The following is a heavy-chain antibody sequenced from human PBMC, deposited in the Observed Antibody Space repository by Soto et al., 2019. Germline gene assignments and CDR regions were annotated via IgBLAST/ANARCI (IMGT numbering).Heavy chain of an antibody. CDR1: GDSVSSNSAA. V-gene: IGHV6-1*01. Sequence: KQSPTLSLTCAISGDSVSSNSAAWNWIRQSPSRGLEWLGRTYYRSKWYNDYAVSVKSRITINPDTSKNQFSLQLNSVTPEDTAVYYCARDSSSSWGNWFDPWGQGTLVTVSS. D-gene: IGHD6-13*01. CDR3: ARDSSSSWGNWFDP. J-gene: IGHJ5*02. CDR2: TYYRSKWYN.